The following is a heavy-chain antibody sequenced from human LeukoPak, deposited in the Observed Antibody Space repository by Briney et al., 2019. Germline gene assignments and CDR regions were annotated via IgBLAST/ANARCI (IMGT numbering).Heavy chain of an antibody. J-gene: IGHJ6*03. D-gene: IGHD6-19*01. V-gene: IGHV4-39*07. Sequence: PSETLSLTCTVSGGSISSSSYYWGWIRQPPGKGLEWIGSIYYSGSTYYNPSLKSRVTISVDTSKNQFSLKLSSVTAADTAVYYCASSGWYDGYYYYYMDVRGKGTTVTVSS. CDR1: GGSISSSSYY. CDR3: ASSGWYDGYYYYYMDV. CDR2: IYYSGST.